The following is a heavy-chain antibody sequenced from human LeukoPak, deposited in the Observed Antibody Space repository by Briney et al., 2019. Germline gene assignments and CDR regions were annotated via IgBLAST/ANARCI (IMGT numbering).Heavy chain of an antibody. Sequence: PGGSLRLSCSASGFTFSSYAMHWVRQAPGKGLEWVSLIYTGGNTYYADSVKGRFTLSRDNSKNTVYLQMNSLRVEDTAMYYCATISDLLFYFDSWGQGTLVTVSS. V-gene: IGHV3-66*01. CDR3: ATISDLLFYFDS. CDR1: GFTFSSYA. CDR2: IYTGGNT. J-gene: IGHJ4*02.